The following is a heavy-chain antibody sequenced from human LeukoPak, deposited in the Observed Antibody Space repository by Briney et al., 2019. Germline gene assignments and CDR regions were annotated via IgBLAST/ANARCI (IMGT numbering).Heavy chain of an antibody. CDR2: INHSGST. D-gene: IGHD6-19*01. V-gene: IGHV4-34*01. CDR3: ARLGGARQWLVWAPGYYFDY. CDR1: GGSFSGYY. Sequence: SETLSLTCADYGGSFSGYYWSWIRQPPGKGLEWMGEINHSGSTNYNPSLKSRVTISVDTSKNQFSLKLSSVTAADTAVYYCARLGGARQWLVWAPGYYFDYWGQGTLVTVSS. J-gene: IGHJ4*02.